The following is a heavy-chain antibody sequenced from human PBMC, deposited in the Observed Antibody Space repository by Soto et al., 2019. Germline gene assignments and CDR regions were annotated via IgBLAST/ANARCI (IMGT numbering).Heavy chain of an antibody. CDR2: IYWDDSV. J-gene: IGHJ4*02. V-gene: IGHV2-5*02. CDR3: ARGSGWLFDY. Sequence: QITLKESGPTLVKPTQTLTLTCTFSGFSLSTSGVGVGWIRQPPGKALEWLALIYWDDSVRYSPSLKNRLTITKDTSKNQVVLTMTNMDPVDTATYYCARGSGWLFDYWGQGTLVTVSS. CDR1: GFSLSTSGVG. D-gene: IGHD6-19*01.